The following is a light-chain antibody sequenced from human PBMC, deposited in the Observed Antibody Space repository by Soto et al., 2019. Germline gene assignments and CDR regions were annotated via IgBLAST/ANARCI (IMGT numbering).Light chain of an antibody. Sequence: QSVLTQPASVSGSPGQSITISCTGTNTDIGGYNYVSWYQQHPGKAPKLVIYDVSSRPSGISNRFSGSKSGFTASLTTSGLQAADDALYYCSSYRAYRTLEVFGNGTKVTVL. CDR3: SSYRAYRTLEV. J-gene: IGLJ1*01. V-gene: IGLV2-14*01. CDR2: DVS. CDR1: NTDIGGYNY.